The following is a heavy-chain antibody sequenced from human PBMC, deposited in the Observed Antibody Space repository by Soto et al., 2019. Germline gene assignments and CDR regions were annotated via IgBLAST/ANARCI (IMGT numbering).Heavy chain of an antibody. CDR3: AGEGYNWNYKGDY. CDR1: GFTLSSYS. Sequence: PGGSLRLSCAASGFTLSSYSMNWVRQAPGKGLEWVSSISSSSSYIYYADSVKGRFTISRDNAKNSLYLQMNSLRAEDTAVYYCAGEGYNWNYKGDYWGQGTLVTVSS. CDR2: ISSSSSYI. J-gene: IGHJ4*02. V-gene: IGHV3-21*01. D-gene: IGHD1-7*01.